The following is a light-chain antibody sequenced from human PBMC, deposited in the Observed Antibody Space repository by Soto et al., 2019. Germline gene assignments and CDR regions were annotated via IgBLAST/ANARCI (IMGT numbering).Light chain of an antibody. CDR3: QQYNNWIT. CDR2: AAS. Sequence: EIVMTQSPATLSVSPGERAILSCRASQSISINLAWYQQKPGQAPSLLIYAASNRATGVPARFSGSWSGTEFTLTISSLHSEDFAVYYCQQYNNWITFGQGTRLEIK. J-gene: IGKJ5*01. V-gene: IGKV3-15*01. CDR1: QSISIN.